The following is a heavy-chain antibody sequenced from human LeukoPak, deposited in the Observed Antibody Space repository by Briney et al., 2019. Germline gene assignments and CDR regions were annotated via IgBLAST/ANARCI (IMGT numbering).Heavy chain of an antibody. CDR2: INHSGST. CDR3: ARLAAGGKGYYGMDV. V-gene: IGHV4-34*01. J-gene: IGHJ6*02. CDR1: GGSFSGYY. D-gene: IGHD4-23*01. Sequence: SETLSLTCAVYGGSFSGYYWSWIRQPPGKGREWIGEINHSGSTNYHPSLKSRVTISVDTSKNQFSLKLSSVTAADTAVYYCARLAAGGKGYYGMDVWGQGTTVTVSS.